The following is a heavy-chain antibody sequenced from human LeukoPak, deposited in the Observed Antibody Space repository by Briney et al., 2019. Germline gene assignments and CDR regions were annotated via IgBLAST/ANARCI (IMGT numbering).Heavy chain of an antibody. CDR2: ISSSSSTI. D-gene: IGHD6-19*01. CDR3: AKGPYSSGWDSDY. V-gene: IGHV3-48*01. CDR1: GFTFSSYS. Sequence: GGSLRLSCAASGFTFSSYSMNWVRQAPGKGLEWVSYISSSSSTIYYADSVKGRFTISRDNAKNSLYLQMNSLRAEDTAVYYCAKGPYSSGWDSDYWGQGTLVTVSS. J-gene: IGHJ4*02.